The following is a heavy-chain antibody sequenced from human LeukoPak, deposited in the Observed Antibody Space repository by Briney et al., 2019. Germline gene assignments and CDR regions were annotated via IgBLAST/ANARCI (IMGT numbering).Heavy chain of an antibody. Sequence: PSETLSLTCAVYGGSFSSYYWGWIRQPPGKGLEWIGAINNSGGTNYNPSLKSRVTISVDTSKNQFSLMLSSVTAADTAVYYCASDRQYDSSGPEALWYYYMDVWGKGTTVTVSS. V-gene: IGHV4-34*01. CDR3: ASDRQYDSSGPEALWYYYMDV. D-gene: IGHD3-22*01. CDR2: INNSGGT. J-gene: IGHJ6*03. CDR1: GGSFSSYY.